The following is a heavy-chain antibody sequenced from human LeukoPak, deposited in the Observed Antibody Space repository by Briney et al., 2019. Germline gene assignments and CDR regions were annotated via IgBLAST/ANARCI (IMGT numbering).Heavy chain of an antibody. J-gene: IGHJ4*02. CDR2: INHSGST. D-gene: IGHD6-19*01. V-gene: IGHV4-34*01. CDR1: GGSFSGYY. Sequence: SETLSLTCAVYGGSFSGYYWSWIRQTPGKGLEWIGEINHSGSTNYNPSLKSRVTISVDTSKNQFSLKLSSVTAADTAVYYCARGLSAVAGYFDYWGQGTLVTVSS. CDR3: ARGLSAVAGYFDY.